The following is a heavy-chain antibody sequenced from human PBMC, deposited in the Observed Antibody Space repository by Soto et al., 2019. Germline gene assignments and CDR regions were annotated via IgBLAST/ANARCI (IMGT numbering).Heavy chain of an antibody. V-gene: IGHV4-59*01. CDR3: AREMRDYSHRLCDY. D-gene: IGHD4-4*01. J-gene: IGHJ4*02. Sequence: SETLSLTCTVSGGSISSYYWSWIRQPPGKGLEWIGYIYYSGSTNYNPSLKSRVTISVDTSKNQFSLKLISVTAAVTAVYYCAREMRDYSHRLCDYRDQRTRVAVSS. CDR2: IYYSGST. CDR1: GGSISSYY.